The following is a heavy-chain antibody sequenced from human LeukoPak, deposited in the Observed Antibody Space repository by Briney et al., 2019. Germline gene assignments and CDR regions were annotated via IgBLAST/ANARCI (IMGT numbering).Heavy chain of an antibody. CDR2: IWYDGSNK. J-gene: IGHJ4*02. Sequence: GRSLRLSCAASGFTFSSYGMHWVRQAPGKGLEWAAVIWYDGSNKYYADSVKGRFTISRDNSKNTLYLQMNSLRVEDTAVYYCARGRSQLRLGELSSWGQGTLVTVSS. D-gene: IGHD3-16*02. CDR1: GFTFSSYG. CDR3: ARGRSQLRLGELSS. V-gene: IGHV3-33*01.